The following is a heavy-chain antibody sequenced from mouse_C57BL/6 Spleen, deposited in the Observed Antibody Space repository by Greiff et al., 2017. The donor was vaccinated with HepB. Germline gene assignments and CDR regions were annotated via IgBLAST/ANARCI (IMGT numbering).Heavy chain of an antibody. D-gene: IGHD1-1*01. J-gene: IGHJ4*01. CDR1: GYTFTSYW. V-gene: IGHV1-50*01. Sequence: QVQLQQPGAELVKPGASVKLSCKASGYTFTSYWMQWVKQRPGQGLEWIGEIDPSDSYTNYNQKFKGKATLTVDTSSSTAYMQLSSLTSEDSAVYYCARGRAFITLMDYWGQGTSVTVSS. CDR3: ARGRAFITLMDY. CDR2: IDPSDSYT.